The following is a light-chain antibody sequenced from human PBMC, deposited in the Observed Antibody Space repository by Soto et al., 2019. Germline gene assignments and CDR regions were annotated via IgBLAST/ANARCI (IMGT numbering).Light chain of an antibody. CDR2: GAP. CDR1: QSLSSNY. J-gene: IGKJ3*01. Sequence: EIVLTQSPGTLSLSPGERATLSCRASQSLSSNYLAWYQQRPGQSPRLLVYGAPSRATGIPDRFSGSGFGTDFALTISRLEPEDSAVYYCHQYDNAPFTFGPGTRVGIK. V-gene: IGKV3-20*01. CDR3: HQYDNAPFT.